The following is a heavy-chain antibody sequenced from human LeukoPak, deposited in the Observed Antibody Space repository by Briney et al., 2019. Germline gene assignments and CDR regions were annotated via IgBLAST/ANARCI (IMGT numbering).Heavy chain of an antibody. J-gene: IGHJ6*03. Sequence: QTGGSLRLSCAASGFTFSSYWMSWVRQAPGKGLEWVANIKQDGSEKYYVDSVKGRFTISRDNAKNSLYLQVNSLRAEDTAVYYCAREYCSSTSCYLVYYYYYYMDVWGKGTTVTVSS. D-gene: IGHD2-2*01. CDR1: GFTFSSYW. V-gene: IGHV3-7*01. CDR3: AREYCSSTSCYLVYYYYYYMDV. CDR2: IKQDGSEK.